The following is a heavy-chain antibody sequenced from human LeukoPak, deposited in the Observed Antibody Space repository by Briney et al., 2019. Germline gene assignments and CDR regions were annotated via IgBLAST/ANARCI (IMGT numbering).Heavy chain of an antibody. D-gene: IGHD3-22*01. CDR3: AKDLFGYYYDSSGYSFDY. Sequence: GGSLRLSCAASRFTFSSYAMSWVRQAPGKGLEWVSAISGSGGSTYYADSVKGRFTISRDNSKNTLYLQMNSLRAEDTAVYYCAKDLFGYYYDSSGYSFDYWGQGTLVTVSS. J-gene: IGHJ4*02. V-gene: IGHV3-23*01. CDR2: ISGSGGST. CDR1: RFTFSSYA.